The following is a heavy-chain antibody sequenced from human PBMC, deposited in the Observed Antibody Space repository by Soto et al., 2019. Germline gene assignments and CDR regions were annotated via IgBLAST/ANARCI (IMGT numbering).Heavy chain of an antibody. CDR3: ATGIAVAECPY. CDR2: ISSSSSYI. J-gene: IGHJ4*02. V-gene: IGHV3-21*01. CDR1: GFTFSSYS. Sequence: GGSLRLSCAASGFTFSSYSMNWVRQAPGKGLEWVSSISSSSSYIYYADSVKGRFTISRDNAKNSLYLQMNSLRAEDTAVYYCATGIAVAECPYWGQGTLVTVSS. D-gene: IGHD6-19*01.